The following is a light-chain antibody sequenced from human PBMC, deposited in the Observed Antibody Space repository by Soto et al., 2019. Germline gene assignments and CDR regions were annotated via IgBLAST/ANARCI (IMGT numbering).Light chain of an antibody. CDR1: LTVRNNY. Sequence: EFVLTQSPGTLSLSQAERATLSCSPSLTVRNNYLAWYQQKAGQAPRLTIYDASSRATGIPDRFSGGGAGTDFPLTISRLEPEDFAVYYCQQFSSYPLTFGGGTKVDIK. CDR2: DAS. V-gene: IGKV3-20*01. CDR3: QQFSSYPLT. J-gene: IGKJ4*01.